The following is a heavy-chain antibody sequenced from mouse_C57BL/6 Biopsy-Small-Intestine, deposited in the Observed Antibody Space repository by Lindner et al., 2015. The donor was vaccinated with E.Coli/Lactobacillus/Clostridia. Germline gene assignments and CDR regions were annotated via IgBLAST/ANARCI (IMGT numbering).Heavy chain of an antibody. Sequence: SVKVSCKASGYTFTDYYMHWVRQAPGQGLEWMGWIIPNSGGTNYTQKFQGRVTMTRDTSISTAYMELSRLRSDDTAVYYCARGVYGYASSDYWGQGTLVTVSS. CDR2: IIPNSGGT. V-gene: IGHV1-18*01. D-gene: IGHD1-1*01. CDR3: ARGVYGYASSDY. CDR1: GYTFTDYY. J-gene: IGHJ4*01.